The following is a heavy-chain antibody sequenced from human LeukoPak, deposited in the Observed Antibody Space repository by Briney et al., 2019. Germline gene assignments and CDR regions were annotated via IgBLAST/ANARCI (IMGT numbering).Heavy chain of an antibody. D-gene: IGHD4-17*01. CDR3: VRDSDDYGDHTTRRFDY. J-gene: IGHJ4*02. CDR2: IYSGGDK. Sequence: GGSLRLSCAASGFSFSNNYMSWVRQAPGEGLEWVSLIYSGGDKRYAASVKGRFTVSRDNSKNTLYLQMDSLRVEDTAVYHCVRDSDDYGDHTTRRFDYWGQGTLVTVSS. V-gene: IGHV3-53*01. CDR1: GFSFSNNY.